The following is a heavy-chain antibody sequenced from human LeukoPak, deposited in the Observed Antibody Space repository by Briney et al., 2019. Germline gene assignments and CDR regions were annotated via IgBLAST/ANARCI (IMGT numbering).Heavy chain of an antibody. J-gene: IGHJ5*02. CDR3: ARGLSDNTQPFDP. CDR2: IQSGGST. V-gene: IGHV3-66*01. CDR1: GFTVSSRF. Sequence: GGSLRLSCAASGFTVSSRFMSWVRQAPGKGLEWVSLIQSGGSTFYADSVQGRFTISRDNSKNILYLQMNSLRAADTAVYYCARGLSDNTQPFDPSGQGTLVTVSS. D-gene: IGHD2-2*02.